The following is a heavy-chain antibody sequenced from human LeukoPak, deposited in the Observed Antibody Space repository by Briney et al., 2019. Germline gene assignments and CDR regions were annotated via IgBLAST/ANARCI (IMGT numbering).Heavy chain of an antibody. CDR2: INPNSGGT. CDR1: GYTFTGYY. V-gene: IGHV1-2*06. J-gene: IGHJ4*02. D-gene: IGHD3-10*01. CDR3: ASLNSGSYHVDY. Sequence: GASVKVSCKASGYTFTGYYMHWLRQAPGQRLEWMGQINPNSGGTNYAQKFQGRVTMTRDTSISTAYMELSRVRSDDTAVYYCASLNSGSYHVDYWGQGTLVTVSS.